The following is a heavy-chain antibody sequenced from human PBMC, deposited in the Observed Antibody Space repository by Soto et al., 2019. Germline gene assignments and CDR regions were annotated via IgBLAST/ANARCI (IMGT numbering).Heavy chain of an antibody. CDR1: GFTFSSYG. J-gene: IGHJ6*02. CDR3: AKGRSYYYYYGVDV. Sequence: GGSLRLSCAASGFTFSSYGMHWVRQAPCKGLEWVAVISYDGSNKYYADSVKGRFTISRDNSKNTLYLQMNSLRAEDTALYYCAKGRSYYYYYGVDVWGQGTTVTVSS. V-gene: IGHV3-30*18. CDR2: ISYDGSNK.